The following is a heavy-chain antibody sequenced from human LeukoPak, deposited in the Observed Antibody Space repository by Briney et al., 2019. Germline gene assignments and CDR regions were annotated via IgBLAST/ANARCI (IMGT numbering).Heavy chain of an antibody. CDR1: GYTFTSYG. D-gene: IGHD3-22*01. V-gene: IGHV1-69*13. Sequence: SVKVSCKASGYTFTSYGISWVRQAPGQGLEWMGGIIPIFGTANYAQKFQGRVTITADESTSTAYMELSSLRSEDTAVYYCAREVYYYDSSGYSDAFDIWGQGTMVTVSS. J-gene: IGHJ3*02. CDR3: AREVYYYDSSGYSDAFDI. CDR2: IIPIFGTA.